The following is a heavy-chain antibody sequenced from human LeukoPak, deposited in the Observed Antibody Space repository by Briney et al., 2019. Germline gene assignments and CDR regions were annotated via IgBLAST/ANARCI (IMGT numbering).Heavy chain of an antibody. CDR2: INPNSGGT. J-gene: IGHJ6*03. CDR1: GCTFTGYY. CDR3: ARVTYYYYYMDV. Sequence: ASVKVSCKASGCTFTGYYMHWVRQAPGQGLGWMGWINPNSGGTNYAQKFQGRVTMTRDTSISTAYMELSRLRSDDTAVYYCARVTYYYYYMDVWGKGTTVTVSS. V-gene: IGHV1-2*02.